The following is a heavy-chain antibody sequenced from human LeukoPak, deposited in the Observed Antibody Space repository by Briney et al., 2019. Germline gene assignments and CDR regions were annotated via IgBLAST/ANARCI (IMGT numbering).Heavy chain of an antibody. Sequence: GGSLRLSCAASGFTFSSYGMHWVRQAPGKGLEWVAFIRYDGNNKYYADSVKGRFTISRDNSKNTLYLHMNSLRAEDTAVYYCAKEIAAAGTFDYWGQGSLVTVSS. D-gene: IGHD6-13*01. J-gene: IGHJ4*02. V-gene: IGHV3-30*02. CDR2: IRYDGNNK. CDR1: GFTFSSYG. CDR3: AKEIAAAGTFDY.